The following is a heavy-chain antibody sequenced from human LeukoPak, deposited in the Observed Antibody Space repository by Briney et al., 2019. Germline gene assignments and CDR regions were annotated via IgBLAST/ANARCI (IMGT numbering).Heavy chain of an antibody. Sequence: GGSLRLSCAASGFTFSSYGMHWVRQAPGKGLEWVAFIRYDGSNKYYADSVKSRFTISRDNSKNTLYLQMNSLRAEDTAVYYCLLGYCSSTSCYSDAFDIWGQGTMVTVSS. D-gene: IGHD2-2*01. CDR2: IRYDGSNK. V-gene: IGHV3-30*02. CDR3: LLGYCSSTSCYSDAFDI. CDR1: GFTFSSYG. J-gene: IGHJ3*02.